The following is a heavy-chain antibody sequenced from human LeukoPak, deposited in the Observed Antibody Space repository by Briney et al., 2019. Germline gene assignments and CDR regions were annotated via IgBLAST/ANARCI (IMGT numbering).Heavy chain of an antibody. CDR1: GFTFSSYA. V-gene: IGHV3-23*01. J-gene: IGHJ4*02. Sequence: GGSLRLSCAASGFTFSSYAMSWVRQAPGKGLEWVSAISGSGGSTYYADSVKGRFTISRDNSKNTLYLQMNSLRAEDTAVYYCAKDSGFDYDLWSGYESILTGHYFDYWGQGTLVTVSS. CDR3: AKDSGFDYDLWSGYESILTGHYFDY. CDR2: ISGSGGST. D-gene: IGHD3-3*01.